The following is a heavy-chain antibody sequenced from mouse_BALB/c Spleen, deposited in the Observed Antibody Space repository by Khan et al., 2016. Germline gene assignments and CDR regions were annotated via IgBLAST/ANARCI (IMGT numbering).Heavy chain of an antibody. J-gene: IGHJ2*01. V-gene: IGHV3-6*02. D-gene: IGHD1-1*01. CDR2: ISYDGSN. Sequence: EVQLVESGPGLVKPSQSLSLTCSVTGYSITSGYYWNWIRQFPGNKLEWMGYISYDGSNNYNPSLKNRFSITRDTSRNQFFLKLNSVTTEDTATXYCARWDFGSRRYYFDYWGQGTTLTVSS. CDR3: ARWDFGSRRYYFDY. CDR1: GYSITSGYY.